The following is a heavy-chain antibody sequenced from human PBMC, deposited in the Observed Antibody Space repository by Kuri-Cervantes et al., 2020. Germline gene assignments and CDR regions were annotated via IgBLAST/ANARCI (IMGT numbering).Heavy chain of an antibody. Sequence: ASVKVSCKASGYTFTSYGISWVRQAPGQGLEWMGWISAYNGDTNYAQKLQGRVTMTTDTSTSTAYMELSRLRSDDTALYYCAREGGWYGEVDYWGQGTLVTVSS. CDR3: AREGGWYGEVDY. CDR2: ISAYNGDT. V-gene: IGHV1-18*01. CDR1: GYTFTSYG. D-gene: IGHD6-19*01. J-gene: IGHJ4*02.